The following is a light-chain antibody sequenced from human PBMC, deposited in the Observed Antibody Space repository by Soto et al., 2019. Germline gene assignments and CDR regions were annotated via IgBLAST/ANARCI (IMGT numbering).Light chain of an antibody. CDR2: DVG. Sequence: QSALTQPASVSGSPGQSITIACTGTSRDIGGYNFVSWYLQHPGKAPKLLIYDVGNRPSGVSNRFSGSKSGNTASLTISGLQAEDEAHYYCNSYRTVSTYVFGTGTKLTVL. V-gene: IGLV2-14*01. CDR3: NSYRTVSTYV. CDR1: SRDIGGYNF. J-gene: IGLJ1*01.